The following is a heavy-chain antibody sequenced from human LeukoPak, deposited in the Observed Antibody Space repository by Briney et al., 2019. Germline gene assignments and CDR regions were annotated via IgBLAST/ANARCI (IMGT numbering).Heavy chain of an antibody. V-gene: IGHV7-4-1*02. D-gene: IGHD3-10*01. CDR3: ARGVSDITMVRGVIIKGDAFDI. Sequence: ASVKVSCKSTGYTFTTYGITWVRQAPGQGLEWMGWINTNTGNPTYAQGFTGRFVFSLDTSVSTAYLQISSLKAEDTAVYYCARGVSDITMVRGVIIKGDAFDIWGQGTMVTVSS. CDR2: INTNTGNP. J-gene: IGHJ3*02. CDR1: GYTFTTYG.